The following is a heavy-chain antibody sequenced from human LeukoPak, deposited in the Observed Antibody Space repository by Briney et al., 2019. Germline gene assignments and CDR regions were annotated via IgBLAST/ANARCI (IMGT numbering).Heavy chain of an antibody. D-gene: IGHD2-2*01. V-gene: IGHV3-23*01. CDR2: ISGSGGST. J-gene: IGHJ6*04. CDR1: GFTFSSYA. Sequence: GGSLRLSCAASGFTFSSYAMSWVRQAPGKGLECVSAISGSGGSTYYADSVKGRFTISRDNSKNTLYLQMNSLRAEDTAVYYCAKAFVPAAMFAASDYYCGTDVWGKGTTVTVSS. CDR3: AKAFVPAAMFAASDYYCGTDV.